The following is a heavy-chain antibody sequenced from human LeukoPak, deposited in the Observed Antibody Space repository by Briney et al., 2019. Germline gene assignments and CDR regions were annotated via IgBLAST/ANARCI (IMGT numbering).Heavy chain of an antibody. Sequence: GRSLRLSCAASGFTFSSYAMHWVRQAPGKGLEWVAVISYDGSNKYYADSVKGRSTISRDNSKNTLYLQMNSLRAEDTAVYYCARDFRHILDYWGQGTLVTVSS. V-gene: IGHV3-30*04. J-gene: IGHJ4*02. CDR2: ISYDGSNK. CDR3: ARDFRHILDY. D-gene: IGHD3-10*01. CDR1: GFTFSSYA.